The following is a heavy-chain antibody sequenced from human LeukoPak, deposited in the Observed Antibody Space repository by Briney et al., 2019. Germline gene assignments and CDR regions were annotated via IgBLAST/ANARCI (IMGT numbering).Heavy chain of an antibody. J-gene: IGHJ3*02. V-gene: IGHV1-18*01. CDR2: ISDYNGNT. CDR1: GYIFTSCG. D-gene: IGHD3-9*01. CDR3: PRVLLRYLDCVCERDAFCI. Sequence: SCKSSGYIFTSCGISGVGQAPPQGVEWMGWISDYNGNTNYAQTLKGRVTITTDTSTNTAYMELRSLTSDDTAVYHWPRVLLRYLDCVCERDAFCILGQGTMVTVSS.